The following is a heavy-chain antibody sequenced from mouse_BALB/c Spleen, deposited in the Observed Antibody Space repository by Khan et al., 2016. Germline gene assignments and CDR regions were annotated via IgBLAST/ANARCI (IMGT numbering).Heavy chain of an antibody. CDR3: ARKVDFITTVVATDYDMDY. Sequence: QCQLVQSGPELKKPGETVKISCKASGYTFTKYGMNWVKQAPGKGLKWMGWINTYTGEATYADDFKGRFAFSLETSASSAYLQINNLKNEDMATYFCARKVDFITTVVATDYDMDYWGQGTSVTVSS. D-gene: IGHD1-1*01. CDR1: GYTFTKYG. J-gene: IGHJ4*01. V-gene: IGHV9-1*02. CDR2: INTYTGEA.